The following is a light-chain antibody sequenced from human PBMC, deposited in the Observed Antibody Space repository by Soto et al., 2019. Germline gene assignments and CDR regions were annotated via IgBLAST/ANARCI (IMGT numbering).Light chain of an antibody. V-gene: IGLV3-21*02. CDR2: DDS. CDR1: NIGSKS. Sequence: YELTQPPSVSVAPGQTARLTCGGNNIGSKSVHWYQQKPGQAPVLVVYDDSDRPSGIPERFSGSKSGTSASLAITGLQSEDEADYYCAAWDDSLNGVYVFGPGTKVTVL. CDR3: AAWDDSLNGVYV. J-gene: IGLJ1*01.